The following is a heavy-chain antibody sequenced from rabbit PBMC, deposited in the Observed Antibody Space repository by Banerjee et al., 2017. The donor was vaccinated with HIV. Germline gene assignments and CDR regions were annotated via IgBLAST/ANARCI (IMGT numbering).Heavy chain of an antibody. V-gene: IGHV1S45*01. CDR2: INTSSGNT. CDR3: ARDLAGVIGWNFGL. Sequence: QEQLVESGGGLVTLGGSLTLTCKASGIDFSGYGISWVRQAPGKGLEWIACINTSSGNTVYASWAKGRFTISKTSSTTVTLQMTSLTAADTATYFCARDLAGVIGWNFGLWGPGTLVTVS. D-gene: IGHD4-1*01. J-gene: IGHJ6*01. CDR1: GIDFSGYG.